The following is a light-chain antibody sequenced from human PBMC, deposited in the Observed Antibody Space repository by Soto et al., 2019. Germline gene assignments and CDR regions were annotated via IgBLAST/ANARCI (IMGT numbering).Light chain of an antibody. CDR2: EAT. V-gene: IGKV1-12*01. Sequence: DIQMTQSPSSWSGSVGYTVTITCRASQGLKFLAWYQQKPGKAPRLLIYEATNLQSGVPPRFSGSGSGTDFTLTISSLQPEDFATYFCQQANSFPITFGQGTRRRL. CDR3: QQANSFPIT. J-gene: IGKJ5*01. CDR1: QGLKF.